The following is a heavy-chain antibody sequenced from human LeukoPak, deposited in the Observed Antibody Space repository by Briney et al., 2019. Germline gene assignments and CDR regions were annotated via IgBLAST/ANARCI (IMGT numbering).Heavy chain of an antibody. CDR3: ARLAYCGGDCYPTDY. D-gene: IGHD2-21*02. V-gene: IGHV4-34*01. Sequence: SETLSLTCAVYGGSFSGYYWSWIRQPPGKGLEWIGEINHSGSTNYNPSLKSRVTISVDTSKNQFSLKLSSVTAADTAVYYCARLAYCGGDCYPTDYWGQGTLVTVSS. CDR2: INHSGST. CDR1: GGSFSGYY. J-gene: IGHJ4*02.